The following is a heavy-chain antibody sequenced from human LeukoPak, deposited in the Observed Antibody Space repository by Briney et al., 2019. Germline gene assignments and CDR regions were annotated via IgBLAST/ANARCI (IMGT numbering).Heavy chain of an antibody. V-gene: IGHV4-4*07. D-gene: IGHD1-26*01. CDR2: IYTSGST. CDR1: GGSISSYY. Sequence: SETLSLTXTVSGGSISSYYWSWIRQPAGKGLEWIGRIYTSGSTNYNPSLKSRVTMSVDTSKNQFPLKLSSVTAADTAVYYCATSIVGATNFDYWGQGTLVTVSS. CDR3: ATSIVGATNFDY. J-gene: IGHJ4*02.